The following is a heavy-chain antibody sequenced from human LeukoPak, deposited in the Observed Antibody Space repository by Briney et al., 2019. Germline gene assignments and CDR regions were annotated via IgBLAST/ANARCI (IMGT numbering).Heavy chain of an antibody. CDR3: AREGVAVAGKGFDYYYGMDV. Sequence: PSETLSLTCTVSGGSISSGGYYWSWIRQHPGKGLEWIGYIYYSGSTYYNPSLKSRVTISVDTSKNQFSLKLSSVTAAGTAVYYCAREGVAVAGKGFDYYYGMDVWGQGTTVTVSS. V-gene: IGHV4-31*03. CDR1: GGSISSGGYY. CDR2: IYYSGST. D-gene: IGHD6-19*01. J-gene: IGHJ6*02.